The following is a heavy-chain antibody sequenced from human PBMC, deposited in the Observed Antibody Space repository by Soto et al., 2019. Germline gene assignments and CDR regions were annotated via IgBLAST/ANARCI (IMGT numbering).Heavy chain of an antibody. Sequence: GGSLRLSCAASEFTFSSYSMNWVRQAPGKGLEWVSSISTRSSYIYYADSMKGRFTISRDNAKNSLYLQMNSLRAEDTAVYYCARGLWFGDLPPRYFDYWGQGTLVTVSS. D-gene: IGHD3-10*01. CDR3: ARGLWFGDLPPRYFDY. J-gene: IGHJ4*02. CDR1: EFTFSSYS. CDR2: ISTRSSYI. V-gene: IGHV3-21*01.